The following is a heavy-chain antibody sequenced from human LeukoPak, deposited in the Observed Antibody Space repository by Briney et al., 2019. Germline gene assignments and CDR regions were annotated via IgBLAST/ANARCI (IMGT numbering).Heavy chain of an antibody. D-gene: IGHD3-10*01. Sequence: GGSLTLSCAVSGFTFSNAWLSWICLAPGEGLEWVGRIKINTDGGTTDYASPVKGRFTISRDDSKNTLYLQMNSLKTEDTAVYYCTTDIKEWEILWFGEPGGYFDYWGQGTLVTVSS. CDR1: GFTFSNAW. CDR2: IKINTDGGTT. CDR3: TTDIKEWEILWFGEPGGYFDY. V-gene: IGHV3-15*01. J-gene: IGHJ4*02.